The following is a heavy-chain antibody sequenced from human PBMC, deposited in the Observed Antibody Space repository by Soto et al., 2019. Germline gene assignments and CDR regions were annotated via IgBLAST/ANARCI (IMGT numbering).Heavy chain of an antibody. CDR3: AKRSPYSSGWYSPIFDY. CDR2: ISESGGST. CDR1: GYSFSDYA. V-gene: IGHV3-23*01. J-gene: IGHJ4*02. D-gene: IGHD6-13*01. Sequence: GWSLRLACAASGYSFSDYAMSWVRQAPGKGLEWVSVISESGGSTHYADSVRGRFTVSRDNSKNSLSLRMNSLRDEDTAVYFCAKRSPYSSGWYSPIFDYWGQGALVTVSS.